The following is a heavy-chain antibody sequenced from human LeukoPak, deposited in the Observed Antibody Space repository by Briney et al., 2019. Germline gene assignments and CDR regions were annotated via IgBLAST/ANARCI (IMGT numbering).Heavy chain of an antibody. J-gene: IGHJ5*02. CDR3: ARTPYCSGGSCYSRFNWFDP. CDR1: GYSFTSYW. Sequence: GESLKIPCKASGYSFTSYWIGWVRQMPGKGLEWMGMIYPGDSDTRYSPSFQGQVTISADKSISTAYLQWSSLKASDTAMYYCARTPYCSGGSCYSRFNWFDPWGQGTLVTVSS. CDR2: IYPGDSDT. D-gene: IGHD2-15*01. V-gene: IGHV5-51*01.